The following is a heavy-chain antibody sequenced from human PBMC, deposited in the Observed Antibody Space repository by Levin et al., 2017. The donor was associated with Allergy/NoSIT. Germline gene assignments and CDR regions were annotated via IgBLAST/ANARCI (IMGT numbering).Heavy chain of an antibody. V-gene: IGHV1-8*01. CDR2: MNPNSGNT. CDR3: AREWRFFPRKYYYYGMDV. D-gene: IGHD2-15*01. J-gene: IGHJ6*02. Sequence: ASVKVSCKASGYTFTSYDINWVRQATGQGLEWMGWMNPNSGNTGYAQKFQGRVTMTRNTSISTAYMELSSLRSEDTAVYYCAREWRFFPRKYYYYGMDVWGQGTTVTVSS. CDR1: GYTFTSYD.